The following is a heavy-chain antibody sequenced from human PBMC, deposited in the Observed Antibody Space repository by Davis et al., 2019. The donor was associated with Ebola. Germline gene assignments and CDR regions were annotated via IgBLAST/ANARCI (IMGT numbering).Heavy chain of an antibody. CDR3: ARGLSGSYYDWFDP. J-gene: IGHJ5*02. D-gene: IGHD1-26*01. Sequence: AASVKVSCKASGYTFTSYGISWVRQAPGQGLEWMGWISAYNGNTNYAQKLQGRVTMTTDTSTSTAYMELRSLRSDDTAVYYCARGLSGSYYDWFDPWGQGTLVTVSS. V-gene: IGHV1-18*01. CDR2: ISAYNGNT. CDR1: GYTFTSYG.